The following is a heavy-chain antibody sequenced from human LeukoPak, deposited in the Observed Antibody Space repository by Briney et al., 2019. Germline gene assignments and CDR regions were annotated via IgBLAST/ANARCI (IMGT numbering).Heavy chain of an antibody. CDR1: GGSISSYY. V-gene: IGHV4-59*01. CDR2: IYYSGST. Sequence: SETLSLTCTVSGGSISSYYWSWIRQPPGKGLEWIGYIYYSGSTNYNPSLKSRVTISVDTSKNQFSLKLSSATAADTAVYYCARGPSYDFWSGYYPTNWFDPWGQGTLVTVSS. J-gene: IGHJ5*02. CDR3: ARGPSYDFWSGYYPTNWFDP. D-gene: IGHD3-3*01.